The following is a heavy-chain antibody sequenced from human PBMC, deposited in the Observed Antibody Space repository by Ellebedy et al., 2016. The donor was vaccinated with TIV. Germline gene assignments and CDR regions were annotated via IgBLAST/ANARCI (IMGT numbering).Heavy chain of an antibody. J-gene: IGHJ4*02. CDR2: INHSGGT. CDR1: GGSFSGYY. Sequence: SETLSLXXAVYGGSFSGYYWTWIRQPPGRGLEWIGEINHSGGTNYNASVRSRLTISVDTSKSQFSLKLSSVTAADTAVYYCARHKSRVVATIDYWGQGTLVTVSS. CDR3: ARHKSRVVATIDY. D-gene: IGHD5-12*01. V-gene: IGHV4-34*01.